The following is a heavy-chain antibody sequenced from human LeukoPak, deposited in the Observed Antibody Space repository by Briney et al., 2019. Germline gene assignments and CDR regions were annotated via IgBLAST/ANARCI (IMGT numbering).Heavy chain of an antibody. J-gene: IGHJ4*02. V-gene: IGHV3-21*01. CDR3: ARGAVYSSGSSYYFDY. CDR2: ISSSSSYI. Sequence: GGSLRLSCVDSGFTFRTYSMNWVRQAPGKGLEWVASISSSSSYIYYADSVKGRFTISRDNAKNSLYLQMNSLRAEDTAVYYCARGAVYSSGSSYYFDYWGQGTLVTVSS. CDR1: GFTFRTYS. D-gene: IGHD6-19*01.